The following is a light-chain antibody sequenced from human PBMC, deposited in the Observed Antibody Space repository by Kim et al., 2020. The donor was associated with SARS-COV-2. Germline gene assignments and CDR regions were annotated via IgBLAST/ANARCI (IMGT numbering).Light chain of an antibody. CDR1: SSDVGGYNY. J-gene: IGLJ2*01. V-gene: IGLV2-14*03. CDR2: DVN. Sequence: QSALTQPASVSGSPGQSITISCTGTSSDVGGYNYVSWYLQHPGKAPKLLIYDVNNRPSGVSNRFSGSKSGNTASLTISGLLAEDEADYYCSSYTSSSTLVFGGGTQLTVL. CDR3: SSYTSSSTLV.